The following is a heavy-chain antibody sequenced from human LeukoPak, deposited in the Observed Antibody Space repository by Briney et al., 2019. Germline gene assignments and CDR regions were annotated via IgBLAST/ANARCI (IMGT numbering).Heavy chain of an antibody. D-gene: IGHD6-19*01. J-gene: IGHJ6*02. V-gene: IGHV3-23*01. CDR3: AKDQWRDDYYGMDV. CDR2: ISGSGGST. Sequence: GGSLRLSCAASGLTFSSYAMSWVREAPGKGLEWVSAISGSGGSTYYADSVKGRFTISRDNSKNTLYLQMNSLRAEDTSVYYCAKDQWRDDYYGMDVWGQGTTVTVSS. CDR1: GLTFSSYA.